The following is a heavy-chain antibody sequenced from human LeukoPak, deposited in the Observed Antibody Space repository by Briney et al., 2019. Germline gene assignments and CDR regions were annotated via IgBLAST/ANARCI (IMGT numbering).Heavy chain of an antibody. Sequence: ASVKVSCKASGYTFTGYYMHWVRQAPGQGLEWMGWINPNSGGTNYAQKFQGRVTMTRDASISTAYMELSRLRSDDTAVYYCAKTQYDFWSGYFYYYYMDVWGKGTTVTVSS. CDR3: AKTQYDFWSGYFYYYYMDV. V-gene: IGHV1-2*02. CDR1: GYTFTGYY. D-gene: IGHD3-3*01. CDR2: INPNSGGT. J-gene: IGHJ6*03.